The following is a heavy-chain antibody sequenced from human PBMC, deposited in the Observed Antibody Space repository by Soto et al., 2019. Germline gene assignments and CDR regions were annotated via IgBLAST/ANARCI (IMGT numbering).Heavy chain of an antibody. CDR2: ISPFGGAT. Sequence: ASVKVSCKASGDSVSNDYLHWVRQAPGQGFEWLGLISPFGGATAYAQRFKGRVTVAMDQSSTTFYLELSSLRSDDTAVYYCAKGRGGKTAANFGMDVWGQGVTVTVSS. CDR3: AKGRGGKTAANFGMDV. V-gene: IGHV1-46*01. CDR1: GDSVSNDY. J-gene: IGHJ6*02. D-gene: IGHD6-13*01.